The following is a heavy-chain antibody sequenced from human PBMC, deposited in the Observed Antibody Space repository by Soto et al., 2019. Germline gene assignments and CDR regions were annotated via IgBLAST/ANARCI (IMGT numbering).Heavy chain of an antibody. J-gene: IGHJ6*02. CDR2: IWYDGSNK. Sequence: GGSLRLSCAASGFTFSSYGMHWVRQAPGKGLEWVAVIWYDGSNKYYADSVKGRFTISRDNSKNTLYLQMNSLRAEDTAVYYCARDAAAQAYYYYGMDVWGRGTTVTVSS. CDR3: ARDAAAQAYYYYGMDV. D-gene: IGHD6-13*01. V-gene: IGHV3-33*01. CDR1: GFTFSSYG.